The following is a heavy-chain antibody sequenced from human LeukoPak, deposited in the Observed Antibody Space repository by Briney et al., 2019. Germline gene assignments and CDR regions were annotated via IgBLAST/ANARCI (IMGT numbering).Heavy chain of an antibody. CDR2: ISSGSGTI. CDR1: GFAFSSYT. D-gene: IGHD3-10*01. CDR3: ARDSGARSAGFDY. Sequence: GGSLRLSCAASGFAFSSYTMNWVRQAPGKGLEWVSYISSGSGTIHYADSVKGRFTISRDNAKNSLYLQMNSLRAEDTAVYYCARDSGARSAGFDYWGQGTLVTVSS. V-gene: IGHV3-48*01. J-gene: IGHJ4*02.